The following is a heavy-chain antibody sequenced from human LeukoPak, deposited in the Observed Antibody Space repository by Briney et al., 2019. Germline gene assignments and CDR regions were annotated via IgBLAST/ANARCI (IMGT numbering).Heavy chain of an antibody. CDR3: ASGVTMDAFDI. V-gene: IGHV4-38-2*02. CDR2: IYHSGST. Sequence: SETLSLTCTVSGYSISSGYYWGWIRQPPGKGLEWIGSIYHSGSTYYNPSLKSRVTISVDTSKNQFSLKLSSVTAADTAVYYCASGVTMDAFDIWGQGTMVTVSS. J-gene: IGHJ3*02. CDR1: GYSISSGYY. D-gene: IGHD2-21*02.